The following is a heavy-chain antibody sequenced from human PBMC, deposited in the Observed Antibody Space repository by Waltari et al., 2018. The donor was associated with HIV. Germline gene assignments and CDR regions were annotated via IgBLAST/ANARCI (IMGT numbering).Heavy chain of an antibody. D-gene: IGHD3-10*01. Sequence: EVQLLESGGGLVQPGGSLRLSCTDSGLSFSNYAMSWVRQAPGKGLEWVSAISGSGGSKYYADSVKGRFTISRDNSKNTLYLQMNSLRAEDTAVYYCAKSGGELLLSRHVDVYWGQGTLVTVSS. CDR2: ISGSGGSK. V-gene: IGHV3-23*01. J-gene: IGHJ4*02. CDR1: GLSFSNYA. CDR3: AKSGGELLLSRHVDVY.